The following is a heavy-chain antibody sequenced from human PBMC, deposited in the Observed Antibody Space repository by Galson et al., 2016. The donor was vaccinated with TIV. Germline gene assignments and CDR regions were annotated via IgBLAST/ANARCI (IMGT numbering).Heavy chain of an antibody. D-gene: IGHD5-12*01. Sequence: SLRLSCAASGFTFNTYWMHWVRQAPGKGLVWVSRINSDGSTISYVDSVKGRLTISRDNAKDTLYLQMSSLRAEDTALYYCARTHDIALSPFDIWGQGTMVAVSS. J-gene: IGHJ3*02. CDR3: ARTHDIALSPFDI. V-gene: IGHV3-74*01. CDR2: INSDGSTI. CDR1: GFTFNTYW.